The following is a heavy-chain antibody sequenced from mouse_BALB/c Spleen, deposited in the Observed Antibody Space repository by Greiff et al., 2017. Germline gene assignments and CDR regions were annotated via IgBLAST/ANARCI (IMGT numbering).Heavy chain of an antibody. J-gene: IGHJ4*01. D-gene: IGHD2-1*01. CDR3: ARHMKGYGNYAMDY. V-gene: IGHV5-6*01. CDR1: GFTFSSYG. Sequence: EVQGVESGGDLVKPGGSLKLSCAASGFTFSSYGMSWVRQTPDKRLEWVATISSGGSYTYYPDSVKGRFTISRDNAKNTLYLQMSSLKSEDTAMYYCARHMKGYGNYAMDYWGQGTSVTVSS. CDR2: ISSGGSYT.